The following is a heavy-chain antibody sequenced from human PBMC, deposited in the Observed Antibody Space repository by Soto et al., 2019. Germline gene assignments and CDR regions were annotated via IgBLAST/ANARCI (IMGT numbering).Heavy chain of an antibody. Sequence: QVQLQESGPGLVKPSQTLSLTCTVSGGSISSGGYYWSWIRQHPGKGLEWIGYIYYSGSTYYNPSLKSRVTISVDTSKNQFALKLSSVTAADTAVYYCARGQWGTGWLPSRINELVSVGMDVWGQGTTVTVSS. CDR2: IYYSGST. CDR1: GGSISSGGYY. D-gene: IGHD3-16*01. CDR3: ARGQWGTGWLPSRINELVSVGMDV. V-gene: IGHV4-31*03. J-gene: IGHJ6*02.